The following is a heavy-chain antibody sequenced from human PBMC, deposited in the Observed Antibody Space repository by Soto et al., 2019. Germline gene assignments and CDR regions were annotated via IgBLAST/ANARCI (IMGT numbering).Heavy chain of an antibody. V-gene: IGHV1-2*02. CDR2: INAHSGGT. CDR1: GFSFTGYY. Sequence: ASVKVSCKASGFSFTGYYIHWLRQAPGQGLEWMGWINAHSGGTEYAQKFQGRVTLTWDTSIATAYLTLTSLTSDDMALYYCAKDLTRQLAYWLDPWGQGTQVTVSS. CDR3: AKDLTRQLAYWLDP. J-gene: IGHJ5*02. D-gene: IGHD6-6*01.